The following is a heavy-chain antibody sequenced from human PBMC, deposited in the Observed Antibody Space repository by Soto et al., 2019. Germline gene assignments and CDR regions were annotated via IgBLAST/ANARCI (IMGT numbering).Heavy chain of an antibody. Sequence: GASVKVSCKASGGTFSSYAISWVRQAHGQGLEWMGGIIPIFGTANYAQKFQGRVTITADESTSTAYMELSSLRSEDTAVYYCARAAHDSSPPDAFDIWGQGTMVTVSS. CDR2: IIPIFGTA. D-gene: IGHD3-22*01. CDR1: GGTFSSYA. V-gene: IGHV1-69*13. J-gene: IGHJ3*02. CDR3: ARAAHDSSPPDAFDI.